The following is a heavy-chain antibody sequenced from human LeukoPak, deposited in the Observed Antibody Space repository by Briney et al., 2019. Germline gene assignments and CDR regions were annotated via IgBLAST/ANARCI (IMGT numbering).Heavy chain of an antibody. CDR3: MAESSSPWEGY. CDR1: GFTFSRHW. D-gene: IGHD6-6*01. Sequence: GGSLRLSCADSGFTFSRHWMDWLRQAPGKGLEWVANIKEDGSVKNYVDSVKGRFTISRDNAKNSLYLQMNSLRAEDTAVYYCMAESSSPWEGYWGQGTLVTVSS. J-gene: IGHJ4*02. CDR2: IKEDGSVK. V-gene: IGHV3-7*01.